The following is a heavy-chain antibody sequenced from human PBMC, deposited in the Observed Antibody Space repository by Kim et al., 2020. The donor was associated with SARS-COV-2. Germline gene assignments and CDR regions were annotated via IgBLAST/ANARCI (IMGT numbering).Heavy chain of an antibody. J-gene: IGHJ4*02. CDR2: IYSDGTT. D-gene: IGHD2-8*01. CDR3: ARGTNGSPFDY. CDR1: GDAFNDYSNF. Sequence: SETLSLICTVSGDAFNDYSNFWGWIRQPPGKGLEWVGTIYSDGTTYDNSSLKRRVTMSVDTSKRQFSLRLSSVTAADTGLYFCARGTNGSPFDYWGQGTLVTVSS. V-gene: IGHV4-39*07.